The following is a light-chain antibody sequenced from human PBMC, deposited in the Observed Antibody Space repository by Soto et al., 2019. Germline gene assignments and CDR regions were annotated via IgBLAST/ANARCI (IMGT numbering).Light chain of an antibody. Sequence: DIQMTQSPSSLSASVGDRVTITCRASQSISNYLNWYQQRPGKAPNLLIFDASTLESGVPSRFSGSGSGTTFTLTISSLQSDDFATYYCLQYNGYYRTFGQGTKVDNK. CDR3: LQYNGYYRT. CDR1: QSISNY. J-gene: IGKJ1*01. V-gene: IGKV1-5*01. CDR2: DAS.